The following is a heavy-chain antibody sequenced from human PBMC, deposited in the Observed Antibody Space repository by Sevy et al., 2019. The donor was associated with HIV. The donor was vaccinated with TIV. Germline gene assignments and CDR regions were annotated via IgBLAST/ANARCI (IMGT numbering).Heavy chain of an antibody. Sequence: GGSLRLSCAVSGFSFDSYGMTWVRQAPGKGLEWVSAISGSGTRTYYADSVKGRFSISRDNSKNRLYLQMNSLRSEDQANKYLGEGGGGHYDPDEIGYYFYYYNMDVWGKGTTVTVSS. J-gene: IGHJ6*03. CDR1: GFSFDSYG. CDR3: GEGGGGHYDPDEIGYYFYYYNMDV. V-gene: IGHV3-23*01. CDR2: ISGSGTRT. D-gene: IGHD3-22*01.